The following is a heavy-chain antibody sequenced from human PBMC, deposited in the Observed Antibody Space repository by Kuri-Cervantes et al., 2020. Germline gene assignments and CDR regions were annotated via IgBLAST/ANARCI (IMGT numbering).Heavy chain of an antibody. Sequence: ASVKVSCKASGYTFTSYGISWVRQAPGQGLEWMGWISAYNGNTNYAQKLQGRVTMTTDTSTSTVYMELSSLRSEDTAVYYCARGRRYCSGGSCYSSDYWGQGTLVTVSS. J-gene: IGHJ4*02. CDR3: ARGRRYCSGGSCYSSDY. CDR1: GYTFTSYG. CDR2: ISAYNGNT. V-gene: IGHV1-18*01. D-gene: IGHD2-15*01.